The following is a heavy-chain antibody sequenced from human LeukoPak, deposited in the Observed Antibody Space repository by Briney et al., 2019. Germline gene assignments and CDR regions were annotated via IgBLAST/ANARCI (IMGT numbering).Heavy chain of an antibody. Sequence: SVKVSCKASGGTFSSYAISWVRQAPGQGLEWMGGIIPIFGTANYAQKFQGRVTITADESTSTAYMELSSLRSEDTAVYYCAREHYYQSSGYVGGNMDVWGQGTTVTVSS. CDR3: AREHYYQSSGYVGGNMDV. V-gene: IGHV1-69*01. D-gene: IGHD3-22*01. J-gene: IGHJ6*02. CDR2: IIPIFGTA. CDR1: GGTFSSYA.